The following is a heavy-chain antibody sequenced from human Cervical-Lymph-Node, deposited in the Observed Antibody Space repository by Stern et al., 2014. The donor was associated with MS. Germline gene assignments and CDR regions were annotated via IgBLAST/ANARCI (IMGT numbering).Heavy chain of an antibody. Sequence: EVQLVQSGGGLVQPGGSLRLSCVASGFTLSGYNMNWVRQAPGKGLEWVSYITVGSGDIYYADSVKGRFTISRDDAKNSLYLQMDSLRDEDTALYYCATDRDRGFDSSDWGQGTLVTVSS. CDR3: ATDRDRGFDSSD. D-gene: IGHD5-12*01. CDR1: GFTLSGYN. CDR2: ITVGSGDI. V-gene: IGHV3-48*02. J-gene: IGHJ4*02.